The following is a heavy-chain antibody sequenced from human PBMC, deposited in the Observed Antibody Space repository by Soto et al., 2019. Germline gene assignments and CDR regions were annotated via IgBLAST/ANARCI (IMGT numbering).Heavy chain of an antibody. CDR1: GFTFSSYG. V-gene: IGHV3-30*18. D-gene: IGHD6-19*01. J-gene: IGHJ4*02. Sequence: TGGSLRLSCAASGFTFSSYGMHSVRQAPGKGLEWVAVISYDGSNKYYADSVKGRFTISRDNSKNTLYLQMNSLRAEDTAVYYCAKISRSYSSGWYLGYFDYWGQGTLVTVSS. CDR3: AKISRSYSSGWYLGYFDY. CDR2: ISYDGSNK.